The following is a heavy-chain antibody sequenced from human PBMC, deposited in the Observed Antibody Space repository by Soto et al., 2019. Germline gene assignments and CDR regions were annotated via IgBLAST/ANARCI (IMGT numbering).Heavy chain of an antibody. CDR1: GFTFSSYA. D-gene: IGHD3-22*01. J-gene: IGHJ6*02. CDR3: ARDLGYYDSSGYYHYYYGMDF. CDR2: ISYDGSNK. Sequence: GGSLRLSCAASGFTFSSYAMHWVRQAPGKGLEWVAVISYDGSNKYYADSVKGRFTISRDNSKNTLYLQMNSLRAEDTAVYYCARDLGYYDSSGYYHYYYGMDFWGQGTTVTVSS. V-gene: IGHV3-30-3*01.